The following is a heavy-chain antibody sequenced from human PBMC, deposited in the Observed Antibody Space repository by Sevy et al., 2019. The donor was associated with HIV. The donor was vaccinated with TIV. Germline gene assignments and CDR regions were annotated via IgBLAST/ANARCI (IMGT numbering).Heavy chain of an antibody. J-gene: IGHJ6*02. D-gene: IGHD6-19*01. CDR2: ISGSGGTT. Sequence: GGSLRLSCAASGFTVGSNYMSWVRQAPGKGLEWVSAISGSGGTTYDADSVKGRFTISRDKSQNTLYLQMNSLRAEDTAVYYCAKVLARGVTVAGSAWGMDVWGQGTTVTVSS. CDR3: AKVLARGVTVAGSAWGMDV. V-gene: IGHV3-23*01. CDR1: GFTVGSNY.